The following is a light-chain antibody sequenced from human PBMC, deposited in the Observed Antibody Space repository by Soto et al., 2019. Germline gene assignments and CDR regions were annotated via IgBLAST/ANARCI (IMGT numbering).Light chain of an antibody. V-gene: IGKV1-5*01. J-gene: IGKJ5*01. CDR3: QLVNSHPIT. CDR2: AAS. Sequence: DIQMTQYPSTLSASVGDRVTITCRASQSINTWLAWYQQKPGKAPKLLIYAASSLESGVPSRFSGSGSGTDFTLTISSLQPEDFATYYCQLVNSHPITFGQGTRLEIK. CDR1: QSINTW.